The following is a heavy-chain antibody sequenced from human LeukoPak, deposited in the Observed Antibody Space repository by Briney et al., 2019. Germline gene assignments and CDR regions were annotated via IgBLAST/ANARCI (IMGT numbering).Heavy chain of an antibody. J-gene: IGHJ4*02. Sequence: GGSLKLSCAASGFTFSGSAMHWVRQASGKGLEWVGRIRSKANSYATAYAASVKGRFTISRDDSKSIAYLQMNSLKTEDTAVYYCTREDCSGGSCYEPFVYWGQGTLVTVSS. V-gene: IGHV3-73*01. CDR3: TREDCSGGSCYEPFVY. CDR1: GFTFSGSA. CDR2: IRSKANSYAT. D-gene: IGHD2-15*01.